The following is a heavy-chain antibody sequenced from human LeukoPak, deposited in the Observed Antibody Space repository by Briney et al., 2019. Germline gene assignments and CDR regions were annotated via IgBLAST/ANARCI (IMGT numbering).Heavy chain of an antibody. J-gene: IGHJ5*02. CDR2: IYHSGCT. V-gene: IGHV4-30-2*01. Sequence: PSETLSLTCAVSGGSISSGGYSWSWIRQPPGKGLEWIGYIYHSGCTYYNPSLKSRVTISVDRSKNQSSLKLSSVTAADTAVYYCARGVPYNWFDPWGQGTLVTVSS. CDR3: ARGVPYNWFDP. CDR1: GGSISSGGYS.